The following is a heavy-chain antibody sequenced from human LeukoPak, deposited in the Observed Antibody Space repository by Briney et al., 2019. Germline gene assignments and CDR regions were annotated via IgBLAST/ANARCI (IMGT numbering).Heavy chain of an antibody. V-gene: IGHV4-34*01. J-gene: IGHJ4*02. CDR3: ARGPGYCSGGSCYEGGY. CDR1: GGSFSGYY. CDR2: INHSGST. D-gene: IGHD2-15*01. Sequence: PSETLSLTCAVDGGSFSGYYWSWIRQPPGKGLEWIGEINHSGSTNYNPSLKSRVTISVDTSKNQFSLKLSSVTAADTAVYYCARGPGYCSGGSCYEGGYWGQGTLVTVSS.